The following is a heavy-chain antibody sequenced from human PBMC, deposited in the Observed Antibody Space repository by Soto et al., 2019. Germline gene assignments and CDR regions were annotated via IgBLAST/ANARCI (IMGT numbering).Heavy chain of an antibody. CDR2: IIPILGIA. Sequence: VASVKVSCKASGYTFTSYTISWVRQAPGQGLEWMGRIIPILGIANYAQKFQGRVTITADKSTSTAYMELSSLRSEDTAVYYCARAELIAVAGHPDNWFDPWGQGTLVTVSS. CDR1: GYTFTSYT. D-gene: IGHD6-19*01. CDR3: ARAELIAVAGHPDNWFDP. J-gene: IGHJ5*02. V-gene: IGHV1-69*02.